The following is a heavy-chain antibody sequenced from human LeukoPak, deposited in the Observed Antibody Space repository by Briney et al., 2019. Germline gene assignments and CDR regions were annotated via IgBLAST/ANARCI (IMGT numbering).Heavy chain of an antibody. J-gene: IGHJ4*02. CDR2: ISSSSSYI. D-gene: IGHD2-2*02. V-gene: IGHV3-21*01. CDR1: GFTFSSYS. CDR3: ARGDCSSTSCYTQPFDY. Sequence: PGGSLRLSCAASGFTFSSYSMNWVRQAPGKGLEWVSSISSSSSYIYYADSVKGRFTISRDNAKNTLYLQMNSLRAEDTAVYYCARGDCSSTSCYTQPFDYWGQGTLVTVSS.